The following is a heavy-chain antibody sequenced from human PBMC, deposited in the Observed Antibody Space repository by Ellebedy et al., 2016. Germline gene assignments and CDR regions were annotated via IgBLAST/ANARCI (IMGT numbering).Heavy chain of an antibody. V-gene: IGHV4-59*01. CDR1: GSSISRDS. CDR2: IFYSGGT. CDR3: AKSSISVFGVTDAFDI. Sequence: SETLSLTCTVSGSSISRDSWSSIRQPPGNGLQWLGYIFYSGGTIYNPSLRSRVTISVDKSQKQVSLNLTSVTAADTAVYFCAKSSISVFGVTDAFDIWGQGTLVTVSS. J-gene: IGHJ3*02. D-gene: IGHD3-3*01.